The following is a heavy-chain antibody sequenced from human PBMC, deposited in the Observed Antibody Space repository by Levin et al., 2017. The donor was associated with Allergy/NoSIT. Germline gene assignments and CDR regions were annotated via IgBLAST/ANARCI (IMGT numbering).Heavy chain of an antibody. V-gene: IGHV4-30-2*01. CDR3: ARVAGYSYGYYVDY. CDR1: GGSISSGGYS. J-gene: IGHJ4*02. CDR2: IYLSGST. Sequence: SETLSLTCAVSGGSISSGGYSWSWLRQPPGKGLEWIGNIYLSGSTYYNPSLKSRAIISVDRSKNQFLLNLSSVTAAATAVYYCARVAGYSYGYYVDYWGQGALVAVSS. D-gene: IGHD5-18*01.